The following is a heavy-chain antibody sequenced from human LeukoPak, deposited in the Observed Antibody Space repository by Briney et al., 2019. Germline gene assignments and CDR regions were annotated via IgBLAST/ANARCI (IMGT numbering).Heavy chain of an antibody. CDR3: ASPVLISGSYNY. CDR1: GGTFSSYA. CDR2: IIPIFGTA. J-gene: IGHJ4*02. Sequence: ASVKVSCKASGGTFSSYAISWVRQAPGQGLEWMGGIIPIFGTANYAQKFQGRVTITADESTSTAYMELSSLRSEDTAVYYRASPVLISGSYNYWGQGTLVTVSS. D-gene: IGHD3-10*01. V-gene: IGHV1-69*13.